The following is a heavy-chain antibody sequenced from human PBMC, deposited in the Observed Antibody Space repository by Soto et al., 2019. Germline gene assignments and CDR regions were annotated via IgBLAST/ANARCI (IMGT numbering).Heavy chain of an antibody. CDR2: ISAHNGNT. Sequence: QVHLVQSGAEVKKPGASVKVSCKASGYTFTSYGITWVRQAPGQGLEWMGWISAHNGNTDYAQKLQGRVIVTRDTATSKAYMELRSLISDDTAVYYCARGRYGDYWGQGAPVTVSS. J-gene: IGHJ4*02. CDR3: ARGRYGDY. CDR1: GYTFTSYG. D-gene: IGHD1-1*01. V-gene: IGHV1-18*01.